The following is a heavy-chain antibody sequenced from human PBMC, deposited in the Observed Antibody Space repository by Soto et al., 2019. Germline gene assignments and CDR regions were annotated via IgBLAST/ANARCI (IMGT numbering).Heavy chain of an antibody. V-gene: IGHV1-46*02. D-gene: IGHD4-17*01. CDR1: GYNFNQYY. CDR2: INLRGGTT. Sequence: QVQLVQSGAAVRKPGASVRLSCETSGYNFNQYYIPWVRQAPGPGLVWMGIINLRGGTTEYAHKFRGRVTVTGDKSTSTAYMQWSSLRSEDTAVSLCASGPDDSDGHSWAYWGQGTLGTVSS. J-gene: IGHJ4*02. CDR3: ASGPDDSDGHSWAY.